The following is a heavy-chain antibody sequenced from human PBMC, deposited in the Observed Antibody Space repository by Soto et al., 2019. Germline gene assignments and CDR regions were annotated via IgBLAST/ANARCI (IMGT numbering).Heavy chain of an antibody. V-gene: IGHV4-39*01. CDR2: ISSSGST. CDR3: ARPWGDYGALHPFDY. Sequence: PXXXKPXXTXSLTXAXSGGSXXXXXXXXXWIRQPPGKGLEWIGSISSSGSTYNNPSLKSRVTMSVETSXNXFXXXLXXXTAADTAVYFCARPWGDYGALHPFDYWGQGTLVTXXS. CDR1: GGSXXXXXXX. J-gene: IGHJ4*02. D-gene: IGHD4-17*01.